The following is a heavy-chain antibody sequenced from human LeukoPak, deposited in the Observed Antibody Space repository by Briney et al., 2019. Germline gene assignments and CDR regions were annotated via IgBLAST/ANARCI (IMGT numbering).Heavy chain of an antibody. CDR3: ARSLSPAAVALDY. J-gene: IGHJ4*02. D-gene: IGHD2-2*01. CDR2: IYPGDSDT. CDR1: GYXFSSYW. Sequence: GESLKISCNASGYXFSSYWIGWVRQMPGKGLELMGIIYPGDSDTRYTPSFQGQVTISADKSITTAYLQWSSLQASDTAMYYCARSLSPAAVALDYWGQGALVTVSS. V-gene: IGHV5-51*01.